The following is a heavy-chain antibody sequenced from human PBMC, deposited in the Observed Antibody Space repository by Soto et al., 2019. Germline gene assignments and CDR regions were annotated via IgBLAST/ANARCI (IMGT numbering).Heavy chain of an antibody. CDR3: ARADLISGPFDY. D-gene: IGHD1-26*01. V-gene: IGHV1-18*01. CDR1: GCTFTIYG. Sequence: ASVKVACKASGCTFTIYGISWVRQAPGQGLEWMGWISAYNGNTNYAQKLQGRVTMTTDTSTSTAYMELRSLRSDDTAVYYCARADLISGPFDYWVQGTLVTVSS. J-gene: IGHJ4*02. CDR2: ISAYNGNT.